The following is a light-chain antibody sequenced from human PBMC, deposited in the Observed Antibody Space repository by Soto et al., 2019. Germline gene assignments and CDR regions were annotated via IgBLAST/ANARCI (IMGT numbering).Light chain of an antibody. CDR3: SSYAGGNNVI. Sequence: QSALTQPPSASGSPGQSVTISCTGTSSDVGGYNYVSWYQQHPGKAPKLMIYDVTKQPSGVPDRFSGSKSGNTASLTVSGLQAEDEADYYCSSYAGGNNVIFGGGTKLTVL. J-gene: IGLJ2*01. CDR1: SSDVGGYNY. CDR2: DVT. V-gene: IGLV2-8*01.